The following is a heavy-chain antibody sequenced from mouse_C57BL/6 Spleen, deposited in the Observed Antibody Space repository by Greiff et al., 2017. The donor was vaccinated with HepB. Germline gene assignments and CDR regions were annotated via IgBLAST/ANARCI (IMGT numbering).Heavy chain of an antibody. CDR3: TSTVVDEAWFAY. V-gene: IGHV1-15*01. D-gene: IGHD1-1*01. Sequence: VQLQQSGAELVRPGASVTLSCKASGYTFTDYEMHWVKQTHVHGLEWIGAIDPETGGTAYNQKFKGKAILTADKSSSTAYMELRSLTSEDSAVYYCTSTVVDEAWFAYWGQGTLVTVSA. CDR1: GYTFTDYE. CDR2: IDPETGGT. J-gene: IGHJ3*01.